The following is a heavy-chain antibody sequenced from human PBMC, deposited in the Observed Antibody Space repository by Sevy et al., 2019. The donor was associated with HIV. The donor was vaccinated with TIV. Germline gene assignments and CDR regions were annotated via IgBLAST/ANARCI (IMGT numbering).Heavy chain of an antibody. D-gene: IGHD3-22*01. CDR2: INPNSGGT. J-gene: IGHJ3*02. V-gene: IGHV1-2*06. CDR3: ARPNGGPTYYYDSSGYYPLHDAFDI. CDR1: GYTFTGYY. Sequence: ASVKVSCKASGYTFTGYYMHWVRQAPGQGLEWMGRINPNSGGTNYAQTFQGRVTMTRDTSISTAYMELSRLRSDDTAVYYCARPNGGPTYYYDSSGYYPLHDAFDIWGQGTMVTVSS.